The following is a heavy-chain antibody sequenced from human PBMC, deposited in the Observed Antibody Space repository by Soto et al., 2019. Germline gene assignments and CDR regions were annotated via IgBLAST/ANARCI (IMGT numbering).Heavy chain of an antibody. CDR1: GGTFSSYA. Sequence: SVKVSCKASGGTFSSYAISWGRQAPVQGPEWMGGIIPIFGTANYAQKFQGRVTITADESTSTAYMELSSLRSEDTAVYYCARGGVSGQLVDWFDPWGQGTLVIVSS. V-gene: IGHV1-69*01. D-gene: IGHD6-6*01. CDR3: ARGGVSGQLVDWFDP. J-gene: IGHJ5*02. CDR2: IIPIFGTA.